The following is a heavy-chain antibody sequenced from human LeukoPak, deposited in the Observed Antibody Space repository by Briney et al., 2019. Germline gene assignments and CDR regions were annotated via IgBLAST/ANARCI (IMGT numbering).Heavy chain of an antibody. CDR1: GFTVSSNY. V-gene: IGHV3-53*05. CDR2: IYSGGST. D-gene: IGHD4-23*01. CDR3: ARADYGGAFDI. Sequence: GGSLRLSCAASGFTVSSNYMSWVRQAPGKGLEWVSVIYSGGSTYYADSVKGRFTISRDNSKNTLYLQMGSLRAEDMAVYYCARADYGGAFDIWGQGTMVTVSS. J-gene: IGHJ3*02.